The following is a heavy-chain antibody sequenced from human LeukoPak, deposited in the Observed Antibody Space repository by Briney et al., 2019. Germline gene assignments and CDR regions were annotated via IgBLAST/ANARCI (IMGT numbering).Heavy chain of an antibody. CDR1: GFTFSDCS. J-gene: IGHJ4*02. V-gene: IGHV3-30*02. CDR3: AKEPGSTGAYDT. D-gene: IGHD5-12*01. Sequence: GGSLRLSCAASGFTFSDCSMHWVRLAPGKGLEWVAFIRYDGIGKSYADSVKGRFTVPRDNSKNTLFLQMNSLRTEDTAVYYCAKEPGSTGAYDTWGQGTLVTVSS. CDR2: IRYDGIGK.